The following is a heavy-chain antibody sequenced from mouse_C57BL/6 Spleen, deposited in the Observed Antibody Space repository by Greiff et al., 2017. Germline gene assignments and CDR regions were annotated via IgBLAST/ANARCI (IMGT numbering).Heavy chain of an antibody. J-gene: IGHJ1*03. V-gene: IGHV1-53*01. Sequence: QVQLQQPGTELVKPGASVKLSCKASGYTFTSYWMHWVKQRPGQGLEWIGNIDPSNGGTNYNEKFKSKATLTVDKSSSTAYMQLSSLTSEDSAVYYCARSLYYGKDWYFDVWGTGTTVTVAS. CDR2: IDPSNGGT. CDR3: ARSLYYGKDWYFDV. D-gene: IGHD2-1*01. CDR1: GYTFTSYW.